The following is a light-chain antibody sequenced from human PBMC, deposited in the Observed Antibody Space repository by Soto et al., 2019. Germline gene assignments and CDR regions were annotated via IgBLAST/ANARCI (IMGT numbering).Light chain of an antibody. Sequence: QSALTQPPSASGSPGQSVTISCTGTKSDIGVYDFVSWYQHHPGKAPRLIIYEVVQRPSGVPDRFSGCKSGNTASLTVSGLQAADEADYFCKSYAGSNTYVFGSGTKLTVL. CDR2: EVV. CDR3: KSYAGSNTYV. V-gene: IGLV2-8*01. J-gene: IGLJ1*01. CDR1: KSDIGVYDF.